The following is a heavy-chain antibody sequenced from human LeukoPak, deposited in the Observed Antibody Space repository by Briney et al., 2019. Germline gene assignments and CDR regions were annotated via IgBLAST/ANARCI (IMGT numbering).Heavy chain of an antibody. CDR1: GFTVSDYY. V-gene: IGHV3-11*06. CDR3: AREGYCSSASCYDGAFDI. J-gene: IGHJ3*02. Sequence: GGSLRLSCAASGFTVSDYYMSWIRQAPGKGLEWVSYISSSSSYTDYADSVKGRFTISRDNAKNSLYLQMNSLRAEDTAVYYCAREGYCSSASCYDGAFDIWGQGTMVTVSS. D-gene: IGHD2-2*01. CDR2: ISSSSSYT.